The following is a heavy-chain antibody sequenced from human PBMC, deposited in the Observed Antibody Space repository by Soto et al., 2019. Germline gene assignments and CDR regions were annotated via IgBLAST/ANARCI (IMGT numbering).Heavy chain of an antibody. CDR1: GGSISSGDYY. CDR2: IYYSGST. CDR3: ARDPEGYYDSSGV. Sequence: SETLSLTCTVSGGSISSGDYYWSWIRQPPGKGLEWIGYIYYSGSTYYNPSLKSRVTISVDTSKNQFSLKLSSVTAADTAVYYCARDPEGYYDSSGVWGQGTLVTVSS. D-gene: IGHD3-22*01. J-gene: IGHJ4*02. V-gene: IGHV4-30-4*01.